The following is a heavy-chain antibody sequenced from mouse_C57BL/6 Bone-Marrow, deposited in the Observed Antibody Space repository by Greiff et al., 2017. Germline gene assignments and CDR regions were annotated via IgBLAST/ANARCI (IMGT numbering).Heavy chain of an antibody. J-gene: IGHJ2*01. V-gene: IGHV1-72*01. Sequence: QVQLQQPGAELVKPGASVKLSCKASGFNFTSYWMHWVKQRPGRGLEWIGRIDPNSGGTKNNEKFKSKATLTVDKPSSPAYMQLSSLTSEDSAVYYRARSRRRYYFDDWGQGTALTVSS. CDR3: ARSRRRYYFDD. CDR2: IDPNSGGT. D-gene: IGHD1-2*01. CDR1: GFNFTSYW.